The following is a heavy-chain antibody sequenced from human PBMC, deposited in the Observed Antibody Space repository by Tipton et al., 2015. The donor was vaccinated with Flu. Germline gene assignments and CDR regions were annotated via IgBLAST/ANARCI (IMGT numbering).Heavy chain of an antibody. Sequence: GEALGTHYWTWFRQPAGERLGWIGRIFATGTAIYNPSPRSRVTMSADTSKNQFSLNLTSVTAADTAVYYCARLPRHYGDYPLDYWGPGIMVTVSS. CDR2: IFATGTA. D-gene: IGHD4-17*01. J-gene: IGHJ4*01. CDR1: GEALGTHY. CDR3: ARLPRHYGDYPLDY. V-gene: IGHV4-4*07.